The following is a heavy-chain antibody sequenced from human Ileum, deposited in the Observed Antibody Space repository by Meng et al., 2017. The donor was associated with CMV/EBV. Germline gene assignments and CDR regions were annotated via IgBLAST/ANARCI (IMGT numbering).Heavy chain of an antibody. D-gene: IGHD4-11*01. Sequence: GESLKISCAASGFTFSSYWMSWVRQAPGKGLVWVSRISSDAGSTGYADSVQGRFTISRDNSKNTLFLQMHSLRAEDTAVYYCAREVTINYGASHFDYWGQGTLVTVAS. CDR2: ISSDAGST. CDR3: AREVTINYGASHFDY. CDR1: GFTFSSYW. V-gene: IGHV3-74*01. J-gene: IGHJ4*02.